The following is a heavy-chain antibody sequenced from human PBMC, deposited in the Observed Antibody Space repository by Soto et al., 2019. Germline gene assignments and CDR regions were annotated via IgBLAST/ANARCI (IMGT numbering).Heavy chain of an antibody. Sequence: AQLVQSGAEVKKPGASVKVSCKASGYTFTTYDINWVRQAAGQGPEWMGWMNPNSGNTGYAQKFQGRVTMTRDTSISTAYLELSSLRSEDTAVYYCARGRGGYGDYTDWGQGTLVTVSS. CDR3: ARGRGGYGDYTD. CDR2: MNPNSGNT. CDR1: GYTFTTYD. D-gene: IGHD4-17*01. V-gene: IGHV1-8*01. J-gene: IGHJ4*02.